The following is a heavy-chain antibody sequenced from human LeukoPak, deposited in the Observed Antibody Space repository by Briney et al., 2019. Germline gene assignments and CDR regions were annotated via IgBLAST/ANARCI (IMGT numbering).Heavy chain of an antibody. Sequence: ASVKVSCKASGYTFTSYYMHWVRQAPGQGLEWMGIINPSGGSTSYAQKFQGRVTMTRDTSTSTVYMELSSLRSEDTAVYYCARMGSSSWYYYHGMDVWGQGTTVTVSS. CDR3: ARMGSSSWYYYHGMDV. D-gene: IGHD6-6*01. V-gene: IGHV1-46*01. J-gene: IGHJ6*02. CDR1: GYTFTSYY. CDR2: INPSGGST.